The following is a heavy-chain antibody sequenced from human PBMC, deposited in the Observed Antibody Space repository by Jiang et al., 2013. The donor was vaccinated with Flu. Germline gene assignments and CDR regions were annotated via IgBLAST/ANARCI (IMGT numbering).Heavy chain of an antibody. CDR2: IWYDGSNK. V-gene: IGHV3-33*01. D-gene: IGHD3-16*01. J-gene: IGHJ4*02. Sequence: VQLVESGGGVTQPGRSLRLSCAASGFTFSSYGMHWVRQAPGKGLEWVAVIWYDGSNKYYADSVKGRFTISRDNSKNTLFLQMNSLRAEDTTVYYCARANERIMITVWGVDYVGPGNPGHRLL. CDR3: ARANERIMITVWGVDY. CDR1: GFTFSSYG.